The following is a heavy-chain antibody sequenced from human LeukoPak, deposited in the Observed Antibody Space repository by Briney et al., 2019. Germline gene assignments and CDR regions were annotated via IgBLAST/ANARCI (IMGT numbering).Heavy chain of an antibody. CDR1: GYTFTSYY. CDR2: INPSGGST. Sequence: ASVKVSCKASGYTFTSYYMYWVRQAPGQGLEWMGIINPSGGSTSCAQKFQGRVTMTRDTSTSTVYMELSSLRSEDTAVYYCARSLVGATLDVGYWGQGTLVTVSS. CDR3: ARSLVGATLDVGY. V-gene: IGHV1-46*01. D-gene: IGHD1-26*01. J-gene: IGHJ4*02.